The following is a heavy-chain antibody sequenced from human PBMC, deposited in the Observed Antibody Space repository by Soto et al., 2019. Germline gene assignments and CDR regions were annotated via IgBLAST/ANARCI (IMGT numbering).Heavy chain of an antibody. CDR3: ARRAPRYSYAVD. Sequence: QVQLQQWGAGLLKPSETLSLTCAVYGGSFSGYYWSWIRQPPGKGLEWIGEINHSGSTNYNPSLKRRVTISVDTSKNQFSLKLSSVTAADTAVYYCARRAPRYSYAVDWGQGTLVTVSS. CDR2: INHSGST. CDR1: GGSFSGYY. V-gene: IGHV4-34*01. D-gene: IGHD5-18*01. J-gene: IGHJ4*02.